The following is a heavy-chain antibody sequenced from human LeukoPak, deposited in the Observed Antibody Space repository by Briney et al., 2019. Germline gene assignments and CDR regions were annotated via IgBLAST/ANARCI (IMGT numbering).Heavy chain of an antibody. CDR3: ASYPRYSSSPPFDY. D-gene: IGHD6-6*01. Sequence: ASVKVSXKASGYTFTGYYMHWVRQAPGQGLEWMGWINPNTGGTYYAEKFQGRVTMTRDTTISTAYMELTRLTSDDTAVYYCASYPRYSSSPPFDYWGQGTLVTVSS. CDR2: INPNTGGT. J-gene: IGHJ4*02. CDR1: GYTFTGYY. V-gene: IGHV1-2*02.